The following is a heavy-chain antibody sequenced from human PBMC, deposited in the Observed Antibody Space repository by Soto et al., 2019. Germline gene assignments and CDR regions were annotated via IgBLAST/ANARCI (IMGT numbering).Heavy chain of an antibody. J-gene: IGHJ4*02. CDR1: GFTFNNYG. Sequence: EVQLLESGGGLVQPGGSLRLSCAASGFTFNNYGMSWVRQAPGKGLEWVSAITDSGGSTYYADSVKGRFTISSDNSKNTVYLQMNSLRAEDTAVYYCAKAATVVTLYYFDYWGQGTLVTVSS. CDR3: AKAATVVTLYYFDY. D-gene: IGHD4-17*01. CDR2: ITDSGGST. V-gene: IGHV3-23*01.